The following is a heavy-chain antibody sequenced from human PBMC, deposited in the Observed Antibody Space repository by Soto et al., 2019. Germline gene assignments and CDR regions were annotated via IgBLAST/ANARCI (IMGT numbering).Heavy chain of an antibody. D-gene: IGHD2-2*01. V-gene: IGHV3-11*01. CDR3: ARDPGYCSSTSCYGVYYYMDV. CDR1: GFTFSDYY. CDR2: ISSSGSTI. J-gene: IGHJ6*03. Sequence: QVQLVESGGGLVKPGGSLRLSCAASGFTFSDYYMSWIRQAPGKGLEWVSYISSSGSTIYYSDSVTGRFTISRDNAKNSLYPKMNSLRAEDTAVYYCARDPGYCSSTSCYGVYYYMDVWGKGTTVTVSS.